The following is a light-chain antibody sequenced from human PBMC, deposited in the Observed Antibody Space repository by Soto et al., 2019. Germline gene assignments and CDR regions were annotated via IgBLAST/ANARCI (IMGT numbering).Light chain of an antibody. CDR1: QDIRGW. Sequence: DIQMTQSPPSLSASVGDRVTIICRASQDIRGWLAWYQKKPCKGPKLLIHGASNLQSGVPSRFSGSGSGTEFTLTINNLQAEDFATYFCQQANKFPRNFGPGTTVEIK. J-gene: IGKJ3*01. CDR3: QQANKFPRN. V-gene: IGKV1-12*01. CDR2: GAS.